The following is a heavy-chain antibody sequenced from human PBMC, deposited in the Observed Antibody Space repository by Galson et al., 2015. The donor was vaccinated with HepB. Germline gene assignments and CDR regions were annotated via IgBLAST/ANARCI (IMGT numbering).Heavy chain of an antibody. CDR3: AKGTIPSAGSTYYFDY. J-gene: IGHJ4*02. V-gene: IGHV3-23*01. CDR2: VSTSGGST. Sequence: SLRLSCAASGFTFSTFSMTWVRQAPGKGLDWVSIVSTSGGSTYYADSVKGRFTISRDNSKNTLYLQMNTLRAEDTAVYYCAKGTIPSAGSTYYFDYWGQGTLVTVSS. D-gene: IGHD1-7*01. CDR1: GFTFSTFS.